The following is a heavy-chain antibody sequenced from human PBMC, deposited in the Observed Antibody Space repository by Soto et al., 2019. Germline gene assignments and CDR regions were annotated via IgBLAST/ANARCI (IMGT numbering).Heavy chain of an antibody. CDR2: INPSGST. CDR3: ARGRITMLH. Sequence: QVQLQQWGAGLLKPSETLSLTCTVYDGSSSGYSWSWVRQPPGKGLEWIGEINPSGSTNYNPSLKSRVTLSVDTSNNQFSRNVNSVTAADTAVYYCARGRITMLHWGQGTLVTVSS. CDR1: DGSSSGYS. D-gene: IGHD3-10*02. J-gene: IGHJ4*02. V-gene: IGHV4-34*01.